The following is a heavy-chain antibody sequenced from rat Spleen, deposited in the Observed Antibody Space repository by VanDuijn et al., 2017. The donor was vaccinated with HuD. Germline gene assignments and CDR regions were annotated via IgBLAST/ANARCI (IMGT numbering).Heavy chain of an antibody. Sequence: EVQLVESGGGLVQPGRSLKLSCAASGFTFSDYGMAWVRQAPKKGLEWVASISSGGGGTYYADSVEGRFTISRDNAKNTQYLQMDSLRSEDTATYYCARHQAMAYYFDYWGQGVMVTVSS. CDR2: ISSGGGGT. J-gene: IGHJ2*01. CDR1: GFTFSDYG. D-gene: IGHD1-3*01. CDR3: ARHQAMAYYFDY. V-gene: IGHV5S13*01.